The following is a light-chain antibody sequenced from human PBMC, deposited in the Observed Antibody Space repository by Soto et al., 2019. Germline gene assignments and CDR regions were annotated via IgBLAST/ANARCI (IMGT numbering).Light chain of an antibody. Sequence: DIQMTQSPSTLSGSVGDRVTITCRASQTISSWLAWYQQKPGKAPKLLIYAAASLQSGVPSRFSGSGSGTDFTLTISSLQPEDFASYYCQQTYSIPLTFGQGTRLEIK. J-gene: IGKJ5*01. V-gene: IGKV1-39*01. CDR3: QQTYSIPLT. CDR2: AAA. CDR1: QTISSW.